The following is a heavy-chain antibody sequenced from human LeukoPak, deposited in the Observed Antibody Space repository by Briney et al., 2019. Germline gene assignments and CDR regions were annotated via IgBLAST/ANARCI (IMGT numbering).Heavy chain of an antibody. CDR2: ISGSGGST. CDR3: AKVADYVWGSYRGYFDY. Sequence: GGSLRLSCAASGFTFSSYAMSWVRQAPGKGLEWVSAISGSGGSTYYADSVKGRFTISRDNSKNTLYLQMNSLRAEDTAVYYCAKVADYVWGSYRGYFDYWAREPWSPSPQ. CDR1: GFTFSSYA. J-gene: IGHJ4*02. V-gene: IGHV3-23*01. D-gene: IGHD3-16*02.